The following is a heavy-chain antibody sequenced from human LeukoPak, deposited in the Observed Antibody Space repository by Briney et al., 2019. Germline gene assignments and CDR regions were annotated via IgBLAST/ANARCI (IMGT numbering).Heavy chain of an antibody. J-gene: IGHJ4*02. CDR3: ARDGHYYDSSGFMGY. D-gene: IGHD3-22*01. Sequence: PGGSLRLSCAASGFTFSDYYMSWIRQAPGKGLEWVSYISSSGSTRYHADSVKGRFTISRDNAKNSLYLQMNSLRAEDTAVYYCARDGHYYDSSGFMGYWGQGTLVTVS. CDR1: GFTFSDYY. CDR2: ISSSGSTR. V-gene: IGHV3-11*04.